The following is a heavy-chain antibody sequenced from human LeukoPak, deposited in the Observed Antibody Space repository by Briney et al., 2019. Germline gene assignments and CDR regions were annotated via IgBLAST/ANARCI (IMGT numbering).Heavy chain of an antibody. CDR3: ARRLVPAAMFWAFDI. CDR2: IKQDGSEQ. V-gene: IGHV3-7*01. Sequence: GGSLRLSCAASGFTFSSYWMSWVRQAPGKGLEWVANIKQDGSEQYYVDSVKGRFTISRDNAKNSLYLQMNSLRAEDTAVYYCARRLVPAAMFWAFDIWGQGTMVTVSS. D-gene: IGHD2-2*01. CDR1: GFTFSSYW. J-gene: IGHJ3*02.